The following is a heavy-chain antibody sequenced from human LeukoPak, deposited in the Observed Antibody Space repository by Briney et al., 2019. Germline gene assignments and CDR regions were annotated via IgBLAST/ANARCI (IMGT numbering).Heavy chain of an antibody. V-gene: IGHV3-21*04. Sequence: GGSLRLSCAASGFDFSSFSINWVRQAPGKGLEWVSSISSSGSYIYYADSVKGRFTISRDNPKNTLYLQMNSLRAEDTAVYYCAKDQAYYGSGSRNDYWGQGTLVTVSS. D-gene: IGHD3-10*01. CDR2: ISSSGSYI. J-gene: IGHJ4*02. CDR3: AKDQAYYGSGSRNDY. CDR1: GFDFSSFS.